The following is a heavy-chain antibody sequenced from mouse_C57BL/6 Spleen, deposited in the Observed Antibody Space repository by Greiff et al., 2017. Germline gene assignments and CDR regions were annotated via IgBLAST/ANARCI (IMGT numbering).Heavy chain of an antibody. V-gene: IGHV1-82*01. J-gene: IGHJ2*01. CDR3: ARATVGY. CDR1: GYAFSSSW. CDR2: IYPGDGDT. Sequence: QVQLKQSGPELVKPGASVKFSCKASGYAFSSSWMNWVKQRPGKGLEWIGRIYPGDGDTNYNGKFKGKATLTADKSSSTAYMQLSSLTSEDSAVYFCARATVGYWGKGTTLTVSS. D-gene: IGHD1-1*01.